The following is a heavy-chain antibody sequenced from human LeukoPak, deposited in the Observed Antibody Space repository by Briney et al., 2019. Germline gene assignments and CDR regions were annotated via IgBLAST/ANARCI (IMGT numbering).Heavy chain of an antibody. CDR1: GYSISSGYY. Sequence: SETLSLTCAVSGYSISSGYYGGWIRQPPGKGLEWIGSIYHSGSTYYNPSLKSRVTISVDTSKNQFSLKLSSVTAADTAVYYCARLGGYKNQYYFDYWGQGTLVTVSS. CDR3: ARLGGYKNQYYFDY. V-gene: IGHV4-38-2*01. J-gene: IGHJ4*02. D-gene: IGHD5-24*01. CDR2: IYHSGST.